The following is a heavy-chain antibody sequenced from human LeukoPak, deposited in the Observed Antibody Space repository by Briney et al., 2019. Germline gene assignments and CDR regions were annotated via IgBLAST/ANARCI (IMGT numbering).Heavy chain of an antibody. Sequence: GGSLRLSCAASGFTFSSYAMSSVRQAPGPGLEWVSATSGSSGSTDYADSVKGRFTIYRDNSKNTLYLQMNSLRAEYTAVYYCAKDLYYYDSSGYYYTFDYWGQGTLVTVSS. V-gene: IGHV3-23*01. CDR1: GFTFSSYA. CDR3: AKDLYYYDSSGYYYTFDY. D-gene: IGHD3-22*01. J-gene: IGHJ4*02. CDR2: TSGSSGST.